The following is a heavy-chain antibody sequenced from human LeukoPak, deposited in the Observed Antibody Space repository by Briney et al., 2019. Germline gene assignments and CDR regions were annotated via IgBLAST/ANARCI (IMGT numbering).Heavy chain of an antibody. CDR3: ARDSYGAEKWFDL. CDR1: GYTFSSYY. Sequence: ASVNVSCKASGYTFSSYYMHWVRQAPGQGLEWMGIVNPSGGSTTYTQKFQGRVTMTRDTSTSTVYMELSSLGSEDTAVYYCARDSYGAEKWFDLWGQGTLVTVSS. J-gene: IGHJ5*02. CDR2: VNPSGGST. V-gene: IGHV1-46*01. D-gene: IGHD3-16*01.